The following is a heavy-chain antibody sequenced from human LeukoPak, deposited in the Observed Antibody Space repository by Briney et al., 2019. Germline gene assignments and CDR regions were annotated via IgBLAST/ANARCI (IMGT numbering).Heavy chain of an antibody. J-gene: IGHJ4*02. CDR1: GGSISSYY. CDR2: IYYSGST. Sequence: SETLSLTCTVSGGSISSYYWSWIRQPPGKGLEWIGYIYYSGSTNYNPSLKSRVTISVDTSKNQFSLKLSSVTAADTAVYYCARGKRWWIQLWLSAPFFDYWGQGTLVTVSS. D-gene: IGHD5-18*01. V-gene: IGHV4-59*12. CDR3: ARGKRWWIQLWLSAPFFDY.